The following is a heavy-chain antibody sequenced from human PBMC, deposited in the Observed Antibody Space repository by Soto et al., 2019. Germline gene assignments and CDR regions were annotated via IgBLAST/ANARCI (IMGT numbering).Heavy chain of an antibody. V-gene: IGHV3-7*01. D-gene: IGHD5-12*01. CDR3: ARDGYKPWAFDI. CDR2: IKQEGSEK. J-gene: IGHJ3*02. Sequence: PGGSLRLSCAASGFTFSSYWMSWVRQAPGKGLEWVANIKQEGSEKYYVDSVKGRFTISRDNAKNSLYLQMNSLSVEDTAVYYCARDGYKPWAFDIWGQGTMVTVS. CDR1: GFTFSSYW.